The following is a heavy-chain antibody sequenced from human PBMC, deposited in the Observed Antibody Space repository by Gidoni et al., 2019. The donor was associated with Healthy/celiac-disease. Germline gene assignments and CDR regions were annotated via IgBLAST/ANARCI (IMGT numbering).Heavy chain of an antibody. CDR2: FDPEDGET. J-gene: IGHJ6*02. Sequence: VQLLQSGAEVKKPGASVKVSCKVSGYTLTELSMHCVRQAPGKGLEWMGGFDPEDGETIYAEKYQGRVTMTEETSTDTAYMELSSLGSEDTAVYYCATLYCSGGSCYSGGYYYYGMDVWGQGTTVTVSS. CDR1: GYTLTELS. CDR3: ATLYCSGGSCYSGGYYYYGMDV. D-gene: IGHD2-15*01. V-gene: IGHV1-24*01.